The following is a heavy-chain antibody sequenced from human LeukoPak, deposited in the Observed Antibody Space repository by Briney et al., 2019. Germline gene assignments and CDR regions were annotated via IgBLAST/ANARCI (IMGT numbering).Heavy chain of an antibody. CDR1: GFTIGAFA. D-gene: IGHD2-21*01. CDR2: IRSDYKT. J-gene: IGHJ3*02. CDR3: AKAVSMHIVVMSAFDI. V-gene: IGHV3-23*01. Sequence: AGGSLRLSCAASGFTIGAFAMTWVRQAPGKGLGWVSSIRSDYKTHYSESVKGRFAISRDNSQSTVFLQMNSLRAEDTALYYCAKAVSMHIVVMSAFDISGQGTMVTVSS.